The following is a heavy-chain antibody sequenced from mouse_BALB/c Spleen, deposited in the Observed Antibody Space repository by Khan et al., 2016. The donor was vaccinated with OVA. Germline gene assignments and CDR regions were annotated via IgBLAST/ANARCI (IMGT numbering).Heavy chain of an antibody. V-gene: IGHV14-1*02. J-gene: IGHJ3*01. CDR3: ARSGYFAWFAY. Sequence: VQLQQSGAEIVRPGALVKLSCKGYGFNIKDYYMHWVKQRPEQGLEWIGWIDPENGETVYDPKFQGKANITADTSSNTAYLHLSSLTSEDTAVYYCARSGYFAWFAYWGQGTLVTVSA. CDR2: IDPENGET. CDR1: GFNIKDYY.